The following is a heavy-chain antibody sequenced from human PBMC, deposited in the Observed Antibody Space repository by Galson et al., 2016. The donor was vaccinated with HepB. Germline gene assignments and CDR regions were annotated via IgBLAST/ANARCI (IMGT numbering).Heavy chain of an antibody. CDR3: ARGTGQAAGY. V-gene: IGHV1-3*01. Sequence: SGYTFTSYAIHWVRQAPGQRLEWMGWINAGNANTKYSQKFQGRVTITRAASASTAYTELSSLRSEDTAVHYCARGTGQAAGYWGQGTLVTVSS. J-gene: IGHJ4*02. CDR1: GYTFTSYA. D-gene: IGHD6-13*01. CDR2: INAGNANT.